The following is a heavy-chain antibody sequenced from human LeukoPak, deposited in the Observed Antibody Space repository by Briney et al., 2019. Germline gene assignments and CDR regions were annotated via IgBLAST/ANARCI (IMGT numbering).Heavy chain of an antibody. V-gene: IGHV3-48*03. Sequence: PGGSLRLSCAPSGFTFSSYEMNWGRQAPGKGLEWVSYISSSGSTIYYADSVNGRFTISRDNAKNSLYLQMNSLTAEETAVYYCASARVVTSAPDYWGQGTLVTVSS. D-gene: IGHD2-21*02. J-gene: IGHJ4*02. CDR2: ISSSGSTI. CDR3: ASARVVTSAPDY. CDR1: GFTFSSYE.